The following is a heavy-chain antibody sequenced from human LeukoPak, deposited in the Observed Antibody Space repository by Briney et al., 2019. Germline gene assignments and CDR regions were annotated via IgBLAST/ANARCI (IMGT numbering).Heavy chain of an antibody. Sequence: SQTLSLTCAISGDSVSRESAAWNWIRQSPSRGLEWLGRTYFKSRWFDDYAVSVRSRITINPDTSKNQFSLQLNSVTPEDTAVYYCARGWYLDPWGRGTLVTVSS. CDR1: GDSVSRESAA. CDR2: TYFKSRWFD. J-gene: IGHJ2*01. CDR3: ARGWYLDP. V-gene: IGHV6-1*01.